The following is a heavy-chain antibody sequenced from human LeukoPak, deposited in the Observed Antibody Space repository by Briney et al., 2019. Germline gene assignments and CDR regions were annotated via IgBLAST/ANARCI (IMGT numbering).Heavy chain of an antibody. V-gene: IGHV1-2*02. CDR2: MNPNSGGT. D-gene: IGHD6-13*01. CDR1: GYTFTDYY. Sequence: ASVKVSCKASGYTFTDYYIHWVRQAPGQGLEWMAWMNPNSGGTSYAQKFQGRVTMTRDTSISTAYMELSRLRFDDTAVYYCARDSQYSSSWYYYYYMDVWGKGTTVTISS. J-gene: IGHJ6*03. CDR3: ARDSQYSSSWYYYYYMDV.